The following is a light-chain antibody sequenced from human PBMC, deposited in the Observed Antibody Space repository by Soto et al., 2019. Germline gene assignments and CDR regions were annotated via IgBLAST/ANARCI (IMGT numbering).Light chain of an antibody. J-gene: IGKJ1*01. Sequence: DIQMTQSPSTLSASVGDRVTITCRASQSISSWLAWYQQKPGKAPKLLIYDASSLESGVPSRFSGRGSGTEFTHTISSLQPDDFATYYCQQYNSYSPTFGQGTKVEIK. CDR1: QSISSW. CDR2: DAS. CDR3: QQYNSYSPT. V-gene: IGKV1-5*01.